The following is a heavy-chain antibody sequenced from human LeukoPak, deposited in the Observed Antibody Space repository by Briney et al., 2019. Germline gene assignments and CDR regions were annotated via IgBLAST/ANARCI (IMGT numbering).Heavy chain of an antibody. CDR1: GESFSGYY. J-gene: IGHJ4*02. Sequence: SEPLTLTCAVYGESFSGYYWIWIRQPPGKGLEWIGEINHSGSNDYNPSLKRRLHISRQPSKNQLSLKLSPVPPAHSAVFYCGSFYDSFDYWGQGTLVTVSS. V-gene: IGHV4-34*01. D-gene: IGHD5-12*01. CDR3: GSFYDSFDY. CDR2: INHSGSN.